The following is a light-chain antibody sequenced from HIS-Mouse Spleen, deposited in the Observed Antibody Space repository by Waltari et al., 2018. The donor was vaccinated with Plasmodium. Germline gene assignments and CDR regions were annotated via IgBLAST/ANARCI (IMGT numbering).Light chain of an antibody. V-gene: IGKV1-9*01. CDR3: QQLNSYPDT. CDR2: AAS. CDR1: HRLSSY. J-gene: IGKJ2*01. Sequence: TQLTQPPSFCSASAALRVTIPCPASHRLSSYLAWYQQKPGKAPKLLIYAASTLQSGVPSRFGGRGSGTEVTLTISSVQPEDGAAYCCQQLNSYPDTFGQGTKLEIK.